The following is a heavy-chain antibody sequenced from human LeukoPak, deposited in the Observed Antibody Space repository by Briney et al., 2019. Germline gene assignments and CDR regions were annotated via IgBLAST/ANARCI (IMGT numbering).Heavy chain of an antibody. D-gene: IGHD1-1*01. J-gene: IGHJ5*02. Sequence: SETLSLTCTVSGDSISSYDWSSIRQPPGKGLEWIGYAYHSGITNYNPSLKSRVTISVHTSESQFSLRLSSVTAADTAIYYCARHGGTFHPGGQGILVTVSS. CDR2: AYHSGIT. V-gene: IGHV4-59*01. CDR1: GDSISSYD. CDR3: ARHGGTFHP.